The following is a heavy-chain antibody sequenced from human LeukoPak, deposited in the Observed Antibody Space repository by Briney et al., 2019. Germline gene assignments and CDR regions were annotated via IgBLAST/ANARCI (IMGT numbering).Heavy chain of an antibody. CDR3: AIIAAHLGY. V-gene: IGHV4-61*02. Sequence: SETLSLTCTVSGGSISSGSYYWSWIRQPAGKGLEWIGRIYTSGSTNYNPSLKSRVTISVDTSKNQFSLKLSSVTAADTAVYYCAIIAAHLGYWGQGTLVTVSS. J-gene: IGHJ4*02. CDR1: GGSISSGSYY. D-gene: IGHD6-6*01. CDR2: IYTSGST.